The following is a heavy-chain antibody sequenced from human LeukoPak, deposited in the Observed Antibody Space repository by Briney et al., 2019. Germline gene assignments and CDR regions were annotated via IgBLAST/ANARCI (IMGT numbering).Heavy chain of an antibody. CDR3: AGPLHAAYYYMDV. CDR2: IYTSGST. J-gene: IGHJ6*03. D-gene: IGHD2-2*01. V-gene: IGHV4-61*02. CDR1: GGSISSGSYY. Sequence: ASETLSLTCTVSGGSISSGSYYWSWIRQPAGKGLEWIGRIYTSGSTYYNPSLKSRVTISVDTSKNQFSLKLSSVTAADTAVYYCAGPLHAAYYYMDVWGKGTTVTVSS.